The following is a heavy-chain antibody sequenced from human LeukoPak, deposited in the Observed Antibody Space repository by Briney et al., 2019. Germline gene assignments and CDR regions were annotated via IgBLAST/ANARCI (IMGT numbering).Heavy chain of an antibody. CDR2: MYYIGST. D-gene: IGHD4-11*01. Sequence: PSETLSLTCTVSGGSITSHYWSWIRQPPGKGLEWIGYMYYIGSTNYNPSLKSRLTISVDTSKNQLSLKLRSVTAADTAVYYCARHTAVNPTEPYLNWFDPWGQGTLVTVSS. V-gene: IGHV4-59*11. CDR1: GGSITSHY. CDR3: ARHTAVNPTEPYLNWFDP. J-gene: IGHJ5*02.